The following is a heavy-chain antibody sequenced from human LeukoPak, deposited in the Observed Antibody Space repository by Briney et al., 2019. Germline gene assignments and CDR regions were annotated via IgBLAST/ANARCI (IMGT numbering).Heavy chain of an antibody. D-gene: IGHD6-19*01. CDR2: IIPIFGTA. CDR3: ARGNGRQWLALYGMDV. V-gene: IGHV1-69*13. CDR1: GGTFSSYA. J-gene: IGHJ6*02. Sequence: GASVKVSCKASGGTFSSYAISWVRQAPGQGLEWMGGIIPIFGTANYAQRFQGRVTITAEESTSTAYMELSSLRSEDTAVYYCARGNGRQWLALYGMDVWGQGTTVTVSS.